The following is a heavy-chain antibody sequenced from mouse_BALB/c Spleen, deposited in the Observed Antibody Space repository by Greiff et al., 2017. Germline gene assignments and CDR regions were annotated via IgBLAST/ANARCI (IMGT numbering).Heavy chain of an antibody. CDR1: GFTFSSFG. CDR2: ISSGSSTI. J-gene: IGHJ4*01. D-gene: IGHD2-3*01. V-gene: IGHV5-17*02. Sequence: EVKLMESGGGLVQPGGSRKLSCAASGFTFSSFGMHWVRQAPEKGLEWVAYISSGSSTIYYADTVKGRFTISRDNPKNTLFLQMTSLRSEDTAMYYCARSDGYYGDFMDYWGQGTSVTVSS. CDR3: ARSDGYYGDFMDY.